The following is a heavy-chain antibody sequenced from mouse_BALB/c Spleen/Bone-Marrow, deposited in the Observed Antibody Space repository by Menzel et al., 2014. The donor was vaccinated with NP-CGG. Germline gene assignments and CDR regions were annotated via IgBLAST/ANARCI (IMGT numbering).Heavy chain of an antibody. J-gene: IGHJ4*01. CDR2: ISSGGSYT. CDR3: TRDLYDGYSYYAMDY. V-gene: IGHV5-6-4*01. CDR1: GFTFSSYT. Sequence: EVKVEESGGGLVKPGGSLKLSCAASGFTFSSYTMSWVRQTPEKRLEWVATISSGGSYTYYPDSVKGRFTISRDNAKNTLYLQMSSLKSEDTAMYYCTRDLYDGYSYYAMDYWGQGTSVTVSS. D-gene: IGHD2-3*01.